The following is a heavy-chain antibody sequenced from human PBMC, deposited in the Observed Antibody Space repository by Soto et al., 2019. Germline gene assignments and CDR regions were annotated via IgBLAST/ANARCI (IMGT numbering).Heavy chain of an antibody. V-gene: IGHV4-34*01. CDR3: ARVGSETGNREYYYYYGMDV. D-gene: IGHD1-1*01. CDR1: GGSFSGYY. Sequence: KSSETLSLTCAVYGGSFSGYYWSWIRQPPGKGLEWIGEINHSGSTNYNPSLKSRVTISVDTSKNQFSLKLSSVTAADTAVYYCARVGSETGNREYYYYYGMDVWGQGTTVTVSS. CDR2: INHSGST. J-gene: IGHJ6*02.